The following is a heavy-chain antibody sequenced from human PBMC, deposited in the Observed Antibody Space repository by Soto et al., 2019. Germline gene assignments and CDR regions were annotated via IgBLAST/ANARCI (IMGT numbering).Heavy chain of an antibody. CDR3: ARLAGTSFFTY. Sequence: SETLSLTCTVSGGSIISSPDWWGWVRQPPGKGPEWIASIYRDGATYYNPSLNSRVTVFVDSSKNQFSLKLTSVTAADTAIYYCARLAGTSFFTYWGQGTRVTVSS. CDR2: IYRDGAT. V-gene: IGHV4-39*01. D-gene: IGHD6-6*01. J-gene: IGHJ4*02. CDR1: GGSIISSPDW.